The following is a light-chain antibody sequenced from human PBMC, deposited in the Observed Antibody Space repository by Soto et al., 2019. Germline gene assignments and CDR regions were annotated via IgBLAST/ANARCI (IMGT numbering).Light chain of an antibody. J-gene: IGLJ2*01. V-gene: IGLV4-69*01. CDR2: LDSDGSH. Sequence: QSVLTQSPSASASLGASVKLTCTLSSGHSSYAIAWHQQQPEKGPRYLIKLDSDGSHTKGDAIPDRFSGSTSGAERYLTFPVLKSEVGADITSQTPGIGIHLVFGGGTKLTVL. CDR1: SGHSSYA. CDR3: QTPGIGIHLV.